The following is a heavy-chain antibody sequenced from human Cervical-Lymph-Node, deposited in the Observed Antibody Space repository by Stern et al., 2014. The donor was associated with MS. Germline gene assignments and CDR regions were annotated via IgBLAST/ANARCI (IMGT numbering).Heavy chain of an antibody. J-gene: IGHJ4*02. V-gene: IGHV3-48*01. CDR2: ISGRSSAI. Sequence: EVQLVESGGGLVQPGGSLRMSCVASGFPLSNLSMNWVRPAPGKGLEWLSYISGRSSAIPYADSVKGRFTISRDNAKNSLYLQLNSLRVDDTAVYYCATPSPSLYWGQGTLVTVSS. CDR3: ATPSPSLY. CDR1: GFPLSNLS.